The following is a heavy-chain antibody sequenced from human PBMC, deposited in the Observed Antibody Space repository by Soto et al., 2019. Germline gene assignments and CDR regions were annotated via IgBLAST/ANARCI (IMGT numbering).Heavy chain of an antibody. CDR1: GFTFSSYA. J-gene: IGHJ3*02. V-gene: IGHV3-23*01. CDR3: AGVPAAISSAFGI. D-gene: IGHD2-2*01. CDR2: ISGSGGST. Sequence: GGSLRLSCAASGFTFSSYAMSWVRQAPGKGLEWVSAISGSGGSTYYADSVKGRFTISRDNSKNTLYLQMNSLRAEDTAVYYCAGVPAAISSAFGIWGQGTMVTVSS.